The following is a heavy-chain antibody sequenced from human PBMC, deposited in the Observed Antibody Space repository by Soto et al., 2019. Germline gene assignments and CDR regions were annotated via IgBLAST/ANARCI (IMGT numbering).Heavy chain of an antibody. V-gene: IGHV4-30-4*01. Sequence: QVQLQESGPGLVKPSQTLSLTCTVSGGSISSGDYYWSWIRQPPGKGLEWIGYIDYSGSTYYNPSLKSRVTISVDTSKHQFSLKLSSVTAADTAVYYCARAGYYGSGSLYYFDYWGQGTLVTVSS. CDR3: ARAGYYGSGSLYYFDY. CDR2: IDYSGST. D-gene: IGHD3-10*01. CDR1: GGSISSGDYY. J-gene: IGHJ4*02.